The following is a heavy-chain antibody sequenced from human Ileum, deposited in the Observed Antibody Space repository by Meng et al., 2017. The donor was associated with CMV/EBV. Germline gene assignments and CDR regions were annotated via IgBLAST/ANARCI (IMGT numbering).Heavy chain of an antibody. CDR2: ISYDGNRK. CDR1: GFTLSAYG. V-gene: IGHV3-30-3*01. Sequence: GESLKISCAASGFTLSAYGVHWVRQAPGKGLEWVAFISYDGNRKYYADSVEGRFTVSRDNSENTLFLQMNSLRVEDTALYYCARDLPSSLGMDVWGQGTTVTGYS. CDR3: ARDLPSSLGMDV. J-gene: IGHJ6*01. D-gene: IGHD1-26*01.